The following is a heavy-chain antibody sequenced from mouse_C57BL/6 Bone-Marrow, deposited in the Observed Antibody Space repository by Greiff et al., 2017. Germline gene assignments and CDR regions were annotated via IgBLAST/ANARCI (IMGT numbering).Heavy chain of an antibody. D-gene: IGHD3-2*02. CDR3: VCKNRQLRLRAWFAY. Sequence: QVHVKQSGAELVRPGTSVKVSCKASGYAFTNYLIEWVKQRPGQGLEWIGVINPGSGGTNYNEKFKGKATLTADKSSSTAYMQLSSLTSEDSAVYFCVCKNRQLRLRAWFAYWGQGTLVTVSA. V-gene: IGHV1-54*01. CDR2: INPGSGGT. J-gene: IGHJ3*01. CDR1: GYAFTNYL.